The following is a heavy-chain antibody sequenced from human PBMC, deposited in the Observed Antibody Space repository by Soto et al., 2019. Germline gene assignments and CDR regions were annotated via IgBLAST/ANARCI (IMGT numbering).Heavy chain of an antibody. CDR1: GFIFSNYP. J-gene: IGHJ4*02. D-gene: IGHD2-15*01. CDR3: ATASLYCSGRNCFTFDY. CDR2: ISNSADT. V-gene: IGHV3-23*01. Sequence: EVQLLESGGGLVQPGGSLRLSCAASGFIFSNYPMNWVRQAPGKGLDWVSTISNSADTYYPDSVNGRFTVSRDNSKNTLYLQMNSLRAAATAVYSCATASLYCSGRNCFTFDYWGQGALVTVSS.